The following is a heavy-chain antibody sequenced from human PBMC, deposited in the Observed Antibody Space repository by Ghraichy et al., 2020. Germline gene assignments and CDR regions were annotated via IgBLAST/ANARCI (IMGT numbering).Heavy chain of an antibody. J-gene: IGHJ6*02. Sequence: SETLSLTCAVYGGSFSGYYWNWIRQPPGKGLEWIGEINHSGSTNYNPSLKSRVTISVDTSKNQFSLKLTSVTAADTAVYYCARYCSSTSCPFNYGMDVWGQGTTVTVSS. CDR1: GGSFSGYY. CDR3: ARYCSSTSCPFNYGMDV. CDR2: INHSGST. V-gene: IGHV4-34*01. D-gene: IGHD2-2*01.